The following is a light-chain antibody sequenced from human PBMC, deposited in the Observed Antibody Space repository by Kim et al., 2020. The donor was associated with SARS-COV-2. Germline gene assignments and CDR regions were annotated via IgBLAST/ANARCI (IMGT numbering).Light chain of an antibody. V-gene: IGKV1-9*01. CDR1: QDISTY. CDR3: QQLKTYPRVT. J-gene: IGKJ4*01. CDR2: AAS. Sequence: DIQLTQSPSFLSASVGDSVTITCRASQDISTYLAWYQQRSGKAPKLLIYAASTLQTGVPSTFSGSGSGTEFTLTISSLQPEDFATYYCQQLKTYPRVTFDGGTKVDIK.